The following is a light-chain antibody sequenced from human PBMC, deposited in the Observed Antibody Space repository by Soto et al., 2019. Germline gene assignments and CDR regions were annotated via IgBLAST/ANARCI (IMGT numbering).Light chain of an antibody. CDR1: SGDVGSYNY. J-gene: IGLJ1*01. Sequence: QAVVTQPPSASGSPGQSVVISCTGTSGDVGSYNYVSWYQQHPGKAPKLIIYEVTLRPSDIPDRFSGSKSGNTASLIVSGLQVEDEADYYCSSYAGTNNYVFGTGTKVTVL. CDR3: SSYAGTNNYV. CDR2: EVT. V-gene: IGLV2-8*01.